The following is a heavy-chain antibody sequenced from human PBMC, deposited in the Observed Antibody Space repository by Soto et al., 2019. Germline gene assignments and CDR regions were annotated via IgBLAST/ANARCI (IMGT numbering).Heavy chain of an antibody. J-gene: IGHJ5*02. V-gene: IGHV3-74*01. CDR1: GFTFSSYW. D-gene: IGHD3-22*01. Sequence: HPGGSLRLSCAAYGFTFSSYWMHWVRQAPGKGLVWVSRINSDGSSTSYADSVKGRFTISRDNAKNTLYPQMNSLRAEDTAVYYCARGDRSGYYQRDRLDPSGQGSLVTVSA. CDR2: INSDGSST. CDR3: ARGDRSGYYQRDRLDP.